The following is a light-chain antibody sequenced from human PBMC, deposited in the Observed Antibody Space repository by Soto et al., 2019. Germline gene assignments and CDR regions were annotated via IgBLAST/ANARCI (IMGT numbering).Light chain of an antibody. CDR3: QAWDSSTAV. Sequence: SYELTQAPSVSVSPGQTASITCSGDKLGDKYACWYQQKPGQSPVLVIYQNTNRPSGIPERFSGSNSGNTATLTISGTQAMDAADYYCQAWDSSTAVFGGGTKLTVL. J-gene: IGLJ2*01. V-gene: IGLV3-1*01. CDR2: QNT. CDR1: KLGDKY.